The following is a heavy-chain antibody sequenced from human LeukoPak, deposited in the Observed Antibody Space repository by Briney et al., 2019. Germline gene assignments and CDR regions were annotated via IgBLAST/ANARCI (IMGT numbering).Heavy chain of an antibody. V-gene: IGHV3-48*03. CDR3: AELGITMIGGV. D-gene: IGHD3-10*02. CDR1: GFTISSYK. Sequence: PGGPLRLSCAASGFTISSYKFNWVRQAPGKGLEWVSYISSSGSTIYYADSVKGRFTISRDNAKNSLYLQMNSLRAEDTAVYYCAELGITMIGGVWGKGTTVTISS. J-gene: IGHJ6*04. CDR2: ISSSGSTI.